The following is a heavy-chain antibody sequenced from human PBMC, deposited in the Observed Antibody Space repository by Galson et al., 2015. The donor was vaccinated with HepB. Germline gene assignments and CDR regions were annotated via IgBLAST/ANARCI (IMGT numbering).Heavy chain of an antibody. CDR3: ARDLNCSGGRCHDWYFDL. J-gene: IGHJ2*01. D-gene: IGHD2-15*01. CDR2: IYTSGST. V-gene: IGHV4-4*07. CDR1: GGSISNYY. Sequence: LSLTCTVSGGSISNYYWSWIRQPAGKGLEWIGRIYTSGSTNYNPSLKSRVTMSIDTSKNQFSLKMSSVTAADTAVYYCARDLNCSGGRCHDWYFDLWGRGTLVTVSS.